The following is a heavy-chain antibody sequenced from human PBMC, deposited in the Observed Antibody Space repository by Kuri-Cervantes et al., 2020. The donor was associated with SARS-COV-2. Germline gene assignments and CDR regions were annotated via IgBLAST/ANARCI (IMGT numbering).Heavy chain of an antibody. Sequence: GGSLRLSCAASGFTFSGSAMHWVRQASGKGLEWVGRTRSKANSYATAYAASVKGRFTISRDDSKNTAYLQMNSLKTEDTAVYYCSRSTVTSPLYGMDVWGQGTTVTVSS. J-gene: IGHJ6*02. D-gene: IGHD4-17*01. CDR3: SRSTVTSPLYGMDV. V-gene: IGHV3-73*01. CDR1: GFTFSGSA. CDR2: TRSKANSYAT.